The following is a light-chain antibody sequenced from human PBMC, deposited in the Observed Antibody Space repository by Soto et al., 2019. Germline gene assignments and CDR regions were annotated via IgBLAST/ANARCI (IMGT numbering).Light chain of an antibody. CDR1: QGISTY. J-gene: IGKJ4*01. V-gene: IGKV1-9*01. CDR2: AAS. CDR3: HFGLT. Sequence: DIQLTQSPSFLSASVGDRVTITCRASQGISTYLAWYQENPGKAPKLLIYAASSLQSGVPSRFSGSGSGTEFTLTISSLQPEDFATYYCHFGLTFGGGTKVDLK.